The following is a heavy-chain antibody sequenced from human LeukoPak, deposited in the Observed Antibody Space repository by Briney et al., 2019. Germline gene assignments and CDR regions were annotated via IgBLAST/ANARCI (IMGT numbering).Heavy chain of an antibody. CDR2: ISYDGSNK. V-gene: IGHV3-30*04. Sequence: GRSLRLSCAASGFTFSSHAMHWVRQAPGKGLEWVAVISYDGSNKYYADSVKGRFTISRDNSKNTLYLQMNSLRAEDTAVYYCARDLDYYDSSGLDYWGQGTLVTVSS. CDR3: ARDLDYYDSSGLDY. CDR1: GFTFSSHA. D-gene: IGHD3-22*01. J-gene: IGHJ4*02.